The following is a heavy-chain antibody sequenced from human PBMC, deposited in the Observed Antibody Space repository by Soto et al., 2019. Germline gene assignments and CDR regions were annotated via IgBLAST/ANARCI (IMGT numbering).Heavy chain of an antibody. Sequence: SETLSLTCTVSGGSISSHYWSWIRQPPGKGLEWIGYIYYSGSTNYNPSPKIPVTISVDTSKNQFSLKLSSVTAADTAVYYCARQRRDGYNYDYWGQGTLVTVSS. D-gene: IGHD5-12*01. CDR3: ARQRRDGYNYDY. J-gene: IGHJ4*02. CDR1: GGSISSHY. V-gene: IGHV4-59*11. CDR2: IYYSGST.